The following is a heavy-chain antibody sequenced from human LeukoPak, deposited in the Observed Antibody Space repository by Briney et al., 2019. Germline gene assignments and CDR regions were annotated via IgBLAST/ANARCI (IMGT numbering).Heavy chain of an antibody. V-gene: IGHV1-69*13. Sequence: SVKASCKASGGTFSSYAISWVRQAPGQGLEWMGGIIPIFGTANCAQKFQGRVTITADESTSTAYMELSSLRSEDTAVYYCAREEGYYDSSGYYPAPINYWGQGTLVTVSS. CDR3: AREEGYYDSSGYYPAPINY. CDR1: GGTFSSYA. D-gene: IGHD3-22*01. J-gene: IGHJ4*02. CDR2: IIPIFGTA.